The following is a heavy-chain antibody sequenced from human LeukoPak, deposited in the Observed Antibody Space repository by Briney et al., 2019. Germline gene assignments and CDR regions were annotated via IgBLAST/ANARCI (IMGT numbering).Heavy chain of an antibody. CDR2: MNPNSGNT. CDR3: ARRRSSSRRTNWFDP. V-gene: IGHV1-8*01. J-gene: IGHJ5*02. CDR1: GYTFTSYD. Sequence: GASVKVSCKASGYTFTSYDINWVRQATGQGLEWMGWMNPNSGNTGYAQKFQGRVTMTRNTSISTAYMELSSLRSEDTAVYYCARRRSSSRRTNWFDPWGQGTLVTVSS. D-gene: IGHD6-13*01.